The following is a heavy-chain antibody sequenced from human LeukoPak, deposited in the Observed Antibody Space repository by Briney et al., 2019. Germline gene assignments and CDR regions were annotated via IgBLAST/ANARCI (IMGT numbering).Heavy chain of an antibody. J-gene: IGHJ3*02. V-gene: IGHV4-39*07. Sequence: SETLSLTCTVSGGSISSSSYYWGWIRQPPGKGLEWIGSIYYSGSTYYNPSLKSRVTISVDTSKNQFSLKLSSVTAADTAVYYCARGSAGVASDDAFDIWGQGTMVTVSS. CDR1: GGSISSSSYY. CDR3: ARGSAGVASDDAFDI. CDR2: IYYSGST. D-gene: IGHD7-27*01.